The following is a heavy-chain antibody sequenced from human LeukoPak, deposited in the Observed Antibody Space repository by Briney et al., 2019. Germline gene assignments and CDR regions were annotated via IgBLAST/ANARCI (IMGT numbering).Heavy chain of an antibody. CDR1: GGSFSPYY. CDR3: ARDGGSSNYWFDT. J-gene: IGHJ5*02. D-gene: IGHD4-11*01. Sequence: PSETLPLTCTVHGGSFSPYYWSWIRQPPGKGLEWIGEINHSGVSNYNPSLKSRVTLSQDTSKNQISLKLTSVTAADTGVYYCARDGGSSNYWFDTWGQGTLVTVSS. V-gene: IGHV4-34*01. CDR2: INHSGVS.